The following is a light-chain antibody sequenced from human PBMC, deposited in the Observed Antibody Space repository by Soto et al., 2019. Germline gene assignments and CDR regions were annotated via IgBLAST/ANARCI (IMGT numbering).Light chain of an antibody. CDR2: GES. V-gene: IGKV3-20*01. Sequence: EIVLTQSPGTLSLSPWARATLSGRASQSVSNNYLAWYQQKPGQSPRLLIYGESNRATGIPDRFSGSGSGTDFTLTISRLEPEDFAVYYCQQYGSSGTFGQGTKVEIK. CDR3: QQYGSSGT. CDR1: QSVSNNY. J-gene: IGKJ1*01.